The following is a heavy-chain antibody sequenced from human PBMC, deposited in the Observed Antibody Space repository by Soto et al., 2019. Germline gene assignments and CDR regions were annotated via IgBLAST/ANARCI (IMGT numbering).Heavy chain of an antibody. CDR2: ISYDGSNK. CDR3: ARDPFVEMATIVAFGAFDI. Sequence: QVQLVESGGGVVQPGRSLRLSCAASGFTFSSYAMHWVRQAPGKGLEWVAVISYDGSNKYYADSVKGRFTISRDNSKNTLYLQMNSLRAEDTAVYYCARDPFVEMATIVAFGAFDIWGQGTMVTVSS. D-gene: IGHD5-12*01. CDR1: GFTFSSYA. V-gene: IGHV3-30-3*01. J-gene: IGHJ3*02.